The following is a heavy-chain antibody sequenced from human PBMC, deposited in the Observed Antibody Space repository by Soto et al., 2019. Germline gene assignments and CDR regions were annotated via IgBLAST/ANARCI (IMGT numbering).Heavy chain of an antibody. V-gene: IGHV1-69*02. CDR1: GGTFSSYT. D-gene: IGHD5-12*01. CDR3: ASLVATRGWGS. CDR2: IIPILGIA. J-gene: IGHJ4*02. Sequence: QVQLVQSGAEVKKPGSSVKVSCKASGGTFSSYTISWVRQAPGQGLEWMGRIIPILGIANYAQKFQGRVTINADKSASTAYMELSSVRSEVTAVYYCASLVATRGWGSWGQGTLVTVSS.